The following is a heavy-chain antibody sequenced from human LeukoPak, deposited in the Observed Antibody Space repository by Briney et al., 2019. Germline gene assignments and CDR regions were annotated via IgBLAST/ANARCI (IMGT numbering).Heavy chain of an antibody. D-gene: IGHD6-25*01. CDR3: ARGRASAFDV. V-gene: IGHV6-1*01. CDR2: TYYRSKWYN. CDR1: GDSFSSTSAA. J-gene: IGHJ3*01. Sequence: PSQTLSLTCVISGDSFSSTSAAWNWIRQSPSRGLEWMGRTYYRSKWYNDYAVSVKSRITINPETSKNQFSLQLNSVTSEDTAVYYCARGRASAFDVWGQGTIVTVSS.